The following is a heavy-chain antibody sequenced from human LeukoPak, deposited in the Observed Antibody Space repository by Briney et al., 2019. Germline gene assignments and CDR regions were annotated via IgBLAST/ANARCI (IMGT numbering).Heavy chain of an antibody. CDR1: EFTFSSYW. CDR2: IKQDGNEK. J-gene: IGHJ4*02. CDR3: ARDGGYCTGGTYYSTH. D-gene: IGHD2-15*01. V-gene: IGHV3-7*03. Sequence: GGSLRLSCAASEFTFSSYWMTWVRQAPGKGLEWVASIKQDGNEKYYVDSVKGRFNISRDNAKNSLYLQMSCLRAEDTAVYYCARDGGYCTGGTYYSTHWGQGALVIVSS.